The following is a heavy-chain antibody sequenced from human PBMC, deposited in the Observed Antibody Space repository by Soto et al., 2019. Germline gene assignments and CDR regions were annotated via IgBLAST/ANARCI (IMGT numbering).Heavy chain of an antibody. CDR2: IYWDDDK. V-gene: IGHV2-5*02. CDR3: AHSSYYDSSGYRSFDY. Sequence: QITLKESGPTLVKPTQTLTLTCTFSGFSLSTSGVGVGWIRQPPGKALEWLALIYWDDDKRYSPSLKSRLTITXATXKXPVVLTMTNMDPVDTATYYCAHSSYYDSSGYRSFDYWGQGTLVTVSS. CDR1: GFSLSTSGVG. J-gene: IGHJ4*02. D-gene: IGHD3-22*01.